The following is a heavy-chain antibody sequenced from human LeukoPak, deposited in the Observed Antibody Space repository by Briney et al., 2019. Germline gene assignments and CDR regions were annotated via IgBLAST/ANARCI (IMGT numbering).Heavy chain of an antibody. CDR3: AKDLRAAAGPETWWFDP. CDR2: ISGSGGST. Sequence: QSGGSLRLSCAASGFTFSSYGMHWVRQAPGKGLEWVSAISGSGGSTYYADSVKGRFTISRDNSKNTLYLQMNSLRAEDTAVYYCAKDLRAAAGPETWWFDPWGQGTLVTVSS. D-gene: IGHD6-13*01. J-gene: IGHJ5*02. V-gene: IGHV3-23*01. CDR1: GFTFSSYG.